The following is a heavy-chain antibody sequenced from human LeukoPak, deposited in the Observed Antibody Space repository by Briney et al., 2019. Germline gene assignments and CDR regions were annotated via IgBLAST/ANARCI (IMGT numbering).Heavy chain of an antibody. CDR2: IKQDGSEK. V-gene: IGHV3-7*01. CDR1: GFTFSGYW. D-gene: IGHD6-19*01. Sequence: GGSLRLSCAASGFTFSGYWMNWVRQAPGMGLEWVANIKQDGSEKYYVDSVKGRFTISRDNAKNSLYLQMNSLRAEDTAVYFCAGGSGWVTDSWGQGTLVTVSA. CDR3: AGGSGWVTDS. J-gene: IGHJ4*02.